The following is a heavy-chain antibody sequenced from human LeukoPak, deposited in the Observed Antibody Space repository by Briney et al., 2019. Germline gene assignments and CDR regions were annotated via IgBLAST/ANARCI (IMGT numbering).Heavy chain of an antibody. J-gene: IGHJ4*02. D-gene: IGHD3-3*01. CDR1: GFTFSAYA. V-gene: IGHV3-23*05. CDR3: VKGYYDFDY. Sequence: PGGSLRLSCEASGFTFSAYAMTWVRQAPGKGLEWVSSIGSDNKSHYSESVKGRFTISRDNSKITPYLQMNSLRAEDTAVYYCVKGYYDFDYWGQGTLVTVSS. CDR2: IGSDNKS.